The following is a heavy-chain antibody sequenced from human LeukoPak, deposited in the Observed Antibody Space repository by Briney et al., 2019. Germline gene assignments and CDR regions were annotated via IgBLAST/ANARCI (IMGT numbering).Heavy chain of an antibody. D-gene: IGHD3-22*01. J-gene: IGHJ2*01. CDR2: IKQDGSEK. CDR3: ARDINRDYYDSSGYYPAYWCFDL. CDR1: GFTFSSYW. Sequence: GGSLRLSCAASGFTFSSYWMSWVRQAPGKGLEWVANIKQDGSEKYYVDSVKGRFTISRDNAKNSPYLQMNSLRAEDTAVYYCARDINRDYYDSSGYYPAYWCFDLWGRGTLVTVSS. V-gene: IGHV3-7*04.